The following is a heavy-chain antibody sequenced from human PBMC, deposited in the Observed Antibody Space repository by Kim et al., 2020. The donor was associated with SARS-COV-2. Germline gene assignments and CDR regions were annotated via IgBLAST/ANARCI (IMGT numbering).Heavy chain of an antibody. J-gene: IGHJ6*02. CDR1: GFTSNSYW. CDR3: VRSRWMDV. Sequence: GGSLRLSCAASGFTSNSYWMYWVRLAPGKGLGGVANLKQEGREKYNVDSVKGRFTISRDNAKNSLYLQMNSLRAEDTAVYYCVRSRWMDVWGQGTTVTVSS. V-gene: IGHV3-7*03. CDR2: LKQEGREK.